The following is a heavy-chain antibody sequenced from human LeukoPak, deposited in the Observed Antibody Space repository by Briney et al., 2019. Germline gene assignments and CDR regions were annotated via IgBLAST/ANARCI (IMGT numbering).Heavy chain of an antibody. D-gene: IGHD6-13*01. CDR3: ATGPQSAAAGIFDY. J-gene: IGHJ4*02. CDR1: GFTFSNYG. CDR2: IYYDGSTT. V-gene: IGHV3-33*01. Sequence: DPGRSLRLSCAASGFTFSNYGMHWVRQAPGKWLEWVAVIYYDGSTTYYADYVKGRFTISRDNSMSTLYLQMNSLRAEDTAVYYCATGPQSAAAGIFDYWGQGTLVTVSS.